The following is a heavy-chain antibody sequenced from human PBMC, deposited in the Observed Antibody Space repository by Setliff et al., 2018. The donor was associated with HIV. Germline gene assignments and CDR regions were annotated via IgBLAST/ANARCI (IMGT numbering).Heavy chain of an antibody. CDR2: VNRDGGA. V-gene: IGHV4-34*01. CDR3: ARGGVRGLSNSPGTYFCYGLDV. CDR1: GGSLTGYF. Sequence: SETLSLTCAVSGGSLTGYFWTWIRQSPGKGLEWVGQVNRDGGAHYNPSLRSRVTISVDTSKNQFSLTLTTMNAADTAVYYCARGGVRGLSNSPGTYFCYGLDVWGQGTPVTVSS. J-gene: IGHJ6*02. D-gene: IGHD3-10*01.